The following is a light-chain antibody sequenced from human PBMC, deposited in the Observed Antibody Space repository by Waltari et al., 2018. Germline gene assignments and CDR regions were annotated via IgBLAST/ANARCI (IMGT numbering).Light chain of an antibody. CDR1: CSDFGCYHL. Sequence: QSALTQPASVSGSPGQSIPVFCTGTCSDFGCYHLFHWYQHPPPKAPKLMMDEVSQRPSGVSNRFSGSKSGDTASLTISGLQPEDEADYYCCSYAGANTYVFGSGTKVTVL. CDR2: EVS. V-gene: IGLV2-23*02. CDR3: CSYAGANTYV. J-gene: IGLJ1*01.